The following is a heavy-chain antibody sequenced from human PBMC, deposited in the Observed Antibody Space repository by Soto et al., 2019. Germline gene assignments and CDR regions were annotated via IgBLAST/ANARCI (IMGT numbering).Heavy chain of an antibody. CDR1: GFTFSSYA. V-gene: IGHV3-30-3*01. CDR2: ISYDGSNK. Sequence: GGSLRLSCAASGFTFSSYAMHWVRQAPGKGLEWVAVISYDGSNKYYADSVKGRFTISRDNSKNTLYLQMNSLRAEDTAVYYCARPSRRYCSGGSCYAPFDYWGQGTLVTVSS. D-gene: IGHD2-15*01. CDR3: ARPSRRYCSGGSCYAPFDY. J-gene: IGHJ4*02.